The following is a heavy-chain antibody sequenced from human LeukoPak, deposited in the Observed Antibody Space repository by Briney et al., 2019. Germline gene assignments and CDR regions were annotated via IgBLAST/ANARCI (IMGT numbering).Heavy chain of an antibody. V-gene: IGHV4-4*07. CDR1: GGSIIGYY. CDR3: AKGGSSWPFFDS. J-gene: IGHJ4*02. D-gene: IGHD6-13*01. Sequence: SETLSLTCTVSGGSIIGYYWSWIRQPAGKGLEWIGRIHGTGSTDYNPSLKSRVTMSVDTSKSQFSLKLTSVTAADTAVYYCAKGGSSWPFFDSWGEGTLVTVSS. CDR2: IHGTGST.